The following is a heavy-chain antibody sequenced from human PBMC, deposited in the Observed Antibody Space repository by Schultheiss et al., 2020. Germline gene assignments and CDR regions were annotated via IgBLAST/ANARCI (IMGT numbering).Heavy chain of an antibody. J-gene: IGHJ3*02. CDR2: IYYSGST. V-gene: IGHV4-59*08. D-gene: IGHD6-19*01. CDR1: GGSISSYY. Sequence: SETLSLTCTVSGGSISSYYWGWIRQPPGKGLEWIGYIYYSGSTNYNPSLKSRVTISVDTSKNQFSLKLSSVTAADTAVYYCAKALTIFLSDQEPKPVAGQHRGEDAFDIWGQGTMVTVSS. CDR3: AKALTIFLSDQEPKPVAGQHRGEDAFDI.